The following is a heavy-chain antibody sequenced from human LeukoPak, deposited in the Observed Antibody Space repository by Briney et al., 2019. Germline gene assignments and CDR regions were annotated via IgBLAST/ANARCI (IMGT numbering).Heavy chain of an antibody. CDR2: ISGSRNIM. V-gene: IGHV3-11*01. J-gene: IGHJ6*03. CDR1: GFTFSDYY. CDR3: TTDFEPAAIQWYYYYYMDV. D-gene: IGHD2-2*01. Sequence: GGSLRLSCAASGFTFSDYYMSWIRQAPGKGLEWVSYISGSRNIMYYADSVKGRFTISRDNAKNSLFLQMTSLRAEDTAVYYCTTDFEPAAIQWYYYYYMDVWGKGTTVTISS.